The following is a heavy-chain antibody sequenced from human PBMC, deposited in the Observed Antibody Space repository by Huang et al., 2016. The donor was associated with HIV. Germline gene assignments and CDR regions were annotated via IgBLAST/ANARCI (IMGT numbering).Heavy chain of an antibody. J-gene: IGHJ6*03. CDR1: GGTFSAYA. V-gene: IGHV1-69*13. CDR2: IIPICETA. CDR3: ARVSYPRDYYYYLDV. Sequence: QVHLVQSGAEVKRPGSSVKVSCKASGGTFSAYAITWLRQAPGQGSGWMGAIIPICETANYAQKFQGRVTITADESTSTVYMEVRSLRSDDTATYYCARVSYPRDYYYYLDVWGKGTTVTVAS.